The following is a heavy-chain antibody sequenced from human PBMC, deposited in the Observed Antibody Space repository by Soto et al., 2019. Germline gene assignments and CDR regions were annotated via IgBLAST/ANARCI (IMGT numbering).Heavy chain of an antibody. J-gene: IGHJ6*03. CDR2: INPRVGTT. D-gene: IGHD6-6*01. CDR3: ASLGAARPGYYYYYMDV. Sequence: ASVKVSCKASGYTFTNNYMHWVRQAPGQGLEWMGIINPRVGTTTYAQKFQARVTMTSDTSTSTAYMELSSLRSEDTAVYYCASLGAARPGYYYYYMDVWGKGTTVTVSS. CDR1: GYTFTNNY. V-gene: IGHV1-46*01.